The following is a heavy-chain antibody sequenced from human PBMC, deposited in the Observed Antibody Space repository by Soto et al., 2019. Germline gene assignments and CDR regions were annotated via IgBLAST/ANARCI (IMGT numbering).Heavy chain of an antibody. Sequence: QVPLVQSGAEVKKPGASVKVSCKGSGYTFSSYGISWVRQAPGQGLEWMGWISAHSGNTNYAQKLQGRVTMTTDTSTTTAYMELRSLRSDDTAVYYCARHNSLWPNWYDPWGQGTLVTVSS. D-gene: IGHD1-1*01. CDR2: ISAHSGNT. J-gene: IGHJ5*02. CDR3: ARHNSLWPNWYDP. V-gene: IGHV1-18*01. CDR1: GYTFSSYG.